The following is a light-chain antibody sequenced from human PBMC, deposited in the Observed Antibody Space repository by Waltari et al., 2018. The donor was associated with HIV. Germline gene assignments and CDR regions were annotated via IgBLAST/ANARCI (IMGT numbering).Light chain of an antibody. CDR2: EVT. CDR1: SSDVGSSTL. J-gene: IGLJ1*01. CDR3: CSYAGSSAFV. V-gene: IGLV2-23*02. Sequence: QSALTQPASVSGSPGQSITIACHGTSSDVGSSTLVSWYQPHPGKAPNLMIFEVTQRPSGVSNRFSGSKSGNTASLTISGLQADDEADYYCCSYAGSSAFVFGTGTKVTVL.